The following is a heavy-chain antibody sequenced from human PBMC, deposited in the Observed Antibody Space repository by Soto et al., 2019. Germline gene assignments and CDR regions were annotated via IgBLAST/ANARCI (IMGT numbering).Heavy chain of an antibody. J-gene: IGHJ6*02. V-gene: IGHV3-74*01. CDR2: INSDGSST. D-gene: IGHD6-13*01. Sequence: GGSLRLCCAACGFTFCSYWMHWVRQAPGKGLVWVSRINSDGSSTYYADSVKGRFTISRDNSKNTLYLQMSSLRAEDTAVYYCAKDMYSSSWYFYYYSMDVWGQGTTVTVSS. CDR3: AKDMYSSSWYFYYYSMDV. CDR1: GFTFCSYW.